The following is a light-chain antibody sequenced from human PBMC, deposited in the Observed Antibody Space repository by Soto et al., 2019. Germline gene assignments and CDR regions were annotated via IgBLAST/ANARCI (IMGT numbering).Light chain of an antibody. Sequence: DIQMTQSPTTLSASVGDRAIITCRASQTVRNWRAWFQQKPGEDPKLLIYKASRLESGVSSRFSGSGYGTDFTLTITNLVPGDSATYFCQQYDASPLTFGQGTKLEIK. CDR3: QQYDASPLT. CDR2: KAS. J-gene: IGKJ2*01. V-gene: IGKV1-5*03. CDR1: QTVRNW.